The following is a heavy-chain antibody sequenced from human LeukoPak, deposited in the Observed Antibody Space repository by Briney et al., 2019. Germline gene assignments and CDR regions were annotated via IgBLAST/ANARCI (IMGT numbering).Heavy chain of an antibody. CDR3: ARDMVDRDMVKSLGWFGP. V-gene: IGHV4-59*01. CDR1: GGSISSYY. J-gene: IGHJ5*02. Sequence: PSETLSLTCTVSGGSISSYYWSWIRQPPGKGLEWIGYIYNSGSTKYNPSLKSRVTISVDTSKNQFSLKLSSVTAADTAVYYCARDMVDRDMVKSLGWFGPWGQGTLVTVSS. CDR2: IYNSGST. D-gene: IGHD5-18*01.